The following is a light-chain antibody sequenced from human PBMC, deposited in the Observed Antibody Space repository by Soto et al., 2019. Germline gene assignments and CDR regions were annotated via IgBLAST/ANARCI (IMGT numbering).Light chain of an antibody. CDR1: SSDVGGYNY. V-gene: IGLV2-8*01. Sequence: QSALTQPRSASGSPGQSVTISCTGTSSDVGGYNYVSWYQQHPGKAPKLMIYDVTKRPSGVPDRFSGSKSGNTASLTVSGLQAEDEADYYCSSYAGSNNLVFGGGTKLTVL. J-gene: IGLJ2*01. CDR2: DVT. CDR3: SSYAGSNNLV.